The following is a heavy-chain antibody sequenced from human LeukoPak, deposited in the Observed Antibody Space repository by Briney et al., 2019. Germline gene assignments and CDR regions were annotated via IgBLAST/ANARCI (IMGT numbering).Heavy chain of an antibody. CDR2: IFHAGST. J-gene: IGHJ4*02. Sequence: SETLSLTCAVSGYSISSNHWWGWIRQPPGKGLEWIGYIFHAGSTYYNPSLKSRVTMSVDTSKNQFSLRLSSVTAVDTAVYYCARIGPILGAAWVDYWGQGTLVSVSS. D-gene: IGHD3-3*02. CDR3: ARIGPILGAAWVDY. V-gene: IGHV4-28*01. CDR1: GYSISSNHW.